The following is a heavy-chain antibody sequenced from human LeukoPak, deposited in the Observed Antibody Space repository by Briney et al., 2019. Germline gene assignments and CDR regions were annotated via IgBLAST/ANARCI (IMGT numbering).Heavy chain of an antibody. CDR2: IIPIFGTA. V-gene: IGHV1-69*13. CDR1: GGTFSSYA. D-gene: IGHD3-10*01. CDR3: ARCGVLPQTGWFDA. Sequence: ASVNVSCKASGGTFSSYAISWVRQAPGQGLEWMGGIIPIFGTANYAQKFQGRVTMTADESTSTAYMELSSLRSEDTAVYYCARCGVLPQTGWFDAWGQGTLVTVSS. J-gene: IGHJ5*02.